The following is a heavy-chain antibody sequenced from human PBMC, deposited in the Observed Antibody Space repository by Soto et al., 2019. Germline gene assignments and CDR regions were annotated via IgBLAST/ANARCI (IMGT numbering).Heavy chain of an antibody. J-gene: IGHJ4*02. Sequence: SETLSLTCTVSGGSISSGGYYWSWIRQHPGKGLEWIGYIYYSGSTYYNPSLKSRVTISVDTSKNQFSLKLSSVTAADTAVYYCARVFMITFGGVIVIFAYWGQCTLVPVSA. CDR1: GGSISSGGYY. D-gene: IGHD3-16*02. CDR2: IYYSGST. CDR3: ARVFMITFGGVIVIFAY. V-gene: IGHV4-31*03.